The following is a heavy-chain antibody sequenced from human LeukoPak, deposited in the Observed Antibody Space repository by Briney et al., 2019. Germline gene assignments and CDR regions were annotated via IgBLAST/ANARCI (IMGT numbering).Heavy chain of an antibody. Sequence: SETLSLTCTVSGGSISSYYWSWIRQPPGKGLEWIGYIYYSGSTNYNPSLKSRVTISVDTSKNQFSLKLSSVTAADTAVYYCATGRNRNYVSLGYWGQGTLVTVSS. D-gene: IGHD1-7*01. V-gene: IGHV4-59*01. CDR1: GGSISSYY. J-gene: IGHJ4*02. CDR2: IYYSGST. CDR3: ATGRNRNYVSLGY.